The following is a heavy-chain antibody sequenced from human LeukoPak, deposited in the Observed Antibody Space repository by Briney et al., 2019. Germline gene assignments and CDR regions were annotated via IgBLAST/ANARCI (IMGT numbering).Heavy chain of an antibody. Sequence: SGSLSLTCAVYGGSFSGYYWSWIRQPPGKGLEWIGEINHSGSTNYNPSLKSRVTISVDTSKNQFSLKVSSVTAADTAVYYCARDFRVYAVAGKSAFDIWGQGTMVTVSS. CDR1: GGSFSGYY. J-gene: IGHJ3*02. CDR3: ARDFRVYAVAGKSAFDI. D-gene: IGHD6-19*01. V-gene: IGHV4-34*01. CDR2: INHSGST.